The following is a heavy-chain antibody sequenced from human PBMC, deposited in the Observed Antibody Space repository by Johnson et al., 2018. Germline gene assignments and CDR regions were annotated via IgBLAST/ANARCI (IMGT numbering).Heavy chain of an antibody. V-gene: IGHV3-48*04. CDR2: ISSSSSTI. CDR3: ARSRSSGDAFDI. CDR1: GFTFSSYS. J-gene: IGHJ3*02. D-gene: IGHD3-22*01. Sequence: VQLVQSGGGLVQPGGSLRLSCAASGFTFSSYSMNWVRQAPGKGLEWVSYISSSSSTIYYADSVKGRFTISRDNAKNSLYLQMNRLRAEDTALYYCARSRSSGDAFDIWGQGTMVTVSS.